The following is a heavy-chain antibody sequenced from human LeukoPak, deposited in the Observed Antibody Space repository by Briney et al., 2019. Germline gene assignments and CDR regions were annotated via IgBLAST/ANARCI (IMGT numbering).Heavy chain of an antibody. D-gene: IGHD6-19*01. CDR3: AKSGSSGPDYFDY. CDR2: ISGSGGST. CDR1: GFAFSTYN. V-gene: IGHV3-23*01. J-gene: IGHJ4*02. Sequence: GGSLRLSCAASGFAFSTYNMNWVRQAPGKGLEWVSSISGSGGSTYYADSVKGRFTISRDNSKNTLYLQMNSLRAEDTAVYYCAKSGSSGPDYFDYWGQGTLVAVSS.